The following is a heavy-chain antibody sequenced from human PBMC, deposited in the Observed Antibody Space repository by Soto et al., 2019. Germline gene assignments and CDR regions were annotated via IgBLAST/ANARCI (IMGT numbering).Heavy chain of an antibody. Sequence: ASVKVSCKASGYTFTSYGISWVRQAPGQGLEWMGWISAYNGNTNYAQKLQGRVTMTTDTSTSTAYMELRSLRSDDTALYYCARLMITFGGSIPDDAFDIWGQGTMVTVSS. J-gene: IGHJ3*02. V-gene: IGHV1-18*01. CDR1: GYTFTSYG. CDR2: ISAYNGNT. D-gene: IGHD3-16*01. CDR3: ARLMITFGGSIPDDAFDI.